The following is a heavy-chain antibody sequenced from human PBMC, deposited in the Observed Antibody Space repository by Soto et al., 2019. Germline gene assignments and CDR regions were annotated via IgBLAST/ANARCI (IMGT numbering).Heavy chain of an antibody. CDR3: ARDQEDIVVVPAADY. V-gene: IGHV3-21*01. CDR2: ISSSSSYL. Sequence: EVQLVESGGGLVKPGGSLRLSCAASGFTFSSYSMNWVRQAPGKGLEWVSSISSSSSYLYYADSVKGRFTISRDNAKNSLYLQMNSLRAEDTAVYYCARDQEDIVVVPAADYWGQGTLVTVSS. D-gene: IGHD2-2*01. CDR1: GFTFSSYS. J-gene: IGHJ4*02.